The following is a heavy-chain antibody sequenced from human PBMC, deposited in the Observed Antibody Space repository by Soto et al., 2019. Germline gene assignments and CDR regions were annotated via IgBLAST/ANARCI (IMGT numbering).Heavy chain of an antibody. CDR3: ARDPAGEVIPYFDY. V-gene: IGHV3-7*01. D-gene: IGHD3-16*02. CDR2: IKQDGSEK. Sequence: PGGSLRLSCAASGFTFSSYWMSWVRQAPGKGLEWVANIKQDGSEKYYVDSVKGRFTISRDNAKNSLYLQMNSLRAEGTAVYYCARDPAGEVIPYFDYWGQGTLVTVSS. J-gene: IGHJ4*02. CDR1: GFTFSSYW.